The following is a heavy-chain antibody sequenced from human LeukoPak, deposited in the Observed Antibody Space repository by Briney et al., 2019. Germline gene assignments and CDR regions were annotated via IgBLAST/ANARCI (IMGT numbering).Heavy chain of an antibody. CDR2: IKRDIDGGTT. V-gene: IGHV3-15*01. J-gene: IGHJ4*02. CDR3: TTDLPRSTSCSHDY. D-gene: IGHD2/OR15-2a*01. CDR1: GFTFSNSW. Sequence: GGSLRLSCAGSGFTFSNSWMLWLRQAPGRGLEWVARIKRDIDGGTTEYAAPVKGRFTITRDDSENTLYLQMNSLKTEDTAVYYCTTDLPRSTSCSHDYWGQGTQVTVSS.